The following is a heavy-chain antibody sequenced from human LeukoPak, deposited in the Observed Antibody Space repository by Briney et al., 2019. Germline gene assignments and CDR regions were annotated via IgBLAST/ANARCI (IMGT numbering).Heavy chain of an antibody. J-gene: IGHJ1*01. CDR1: GFTFSSYN. V-gene: IGHV3-21*01. CDR3: ASSPDCSGGSCYLEYFQH. D-gene: IGHD2-15*01. CDR2: ISTSSNYR. Sequence: GGSLRLSCAASGFTFSSYNMNWVRQAPGKGLEWVSSISTSSNYRYYADSVKGRFTISRDNAKKLLYLQMNSLRAEDTAVYYCASSPDCSGGSCYLEYFQHWGQGTLVTVSS.